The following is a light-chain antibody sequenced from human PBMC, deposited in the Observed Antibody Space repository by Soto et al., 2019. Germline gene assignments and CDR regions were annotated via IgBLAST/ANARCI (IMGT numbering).Light chain of an antibody. CDR3: MQSIQPPPIT. V-gene: IGKV2D-29*01. CDR1: QSLLHSDGKIY. CDR2: EVA. J-gene: IGKJ5*01. Sequence: DIVMTQTPPSLSVTPGQPGHISCKSSQSLLHSDGKIYLYWYLKKTGQPPQLXXYEVANRFSGGPDRCSGGGSGKDFALKLSRVEAEDAGIYYCMQSIQPPPITVGQGTRLEI.